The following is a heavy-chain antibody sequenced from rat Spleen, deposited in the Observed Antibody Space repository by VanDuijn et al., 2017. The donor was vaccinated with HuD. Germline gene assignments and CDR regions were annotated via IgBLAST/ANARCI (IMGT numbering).Heavy chain of an antibody. CDR2: ISYDGSST. Sequence: EVQLVESGGGLVQPGRSLKLSCAASGFTFSDYGVAWVRQAPTKGLEWVAFISYDGSSTYYRDSVKGRFTISRDNAKSTLYLQMDSLRSEDTATYYCTTDYGYNSYPFAYWGQGTLVTVSS. V-gene: IGHV5-29*01. D-gene: IGHD1-2*01. CDR3: TTDYGYNSYPFAY. J-gene: IGHJ3*01. CDR1: GFTFSDYG.